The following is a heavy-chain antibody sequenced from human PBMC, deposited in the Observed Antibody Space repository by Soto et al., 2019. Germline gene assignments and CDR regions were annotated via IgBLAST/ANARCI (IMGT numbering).Heavy chain of an antibody. D-gene: IGHD6-13*01. CDR2: IYYSGST. CDR3: ARRTRPQLVLSYYYYYGMDV. CDR1: GGSISSSSYY. J-gene: IGHJ6*02. V-gene: IGHV4-39*01. Sequence: LSLTCTVSGGSISSSSYYWGWIRQPPGKGLEWIGSIYYSGSTYYNSSLKSRVTISVDTSKNQFSLKLSSVTAADTAVYYCARRTRPQLVLSYYYYYGMDVWGQGTTVTVSS.